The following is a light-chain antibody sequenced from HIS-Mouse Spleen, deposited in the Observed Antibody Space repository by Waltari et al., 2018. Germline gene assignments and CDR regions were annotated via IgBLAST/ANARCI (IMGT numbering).Light chain of an antibody. CDR3: YSTDSSGNHRV. CDR1: ALPKKY. V-gene: IGLV3-10*01. Sequence: SYELTQPPSVSVSPGQTARITCSGDALPKKYAYWYQQKSGQAPVLVIYEDSKRPSGIPGRFSCSSSGTIATLTIRGAQVEDEADYYCYSTDSSGNHRVFGGGTKLTVL. CDR2: EDS. J-gene: IGLJ2*01.